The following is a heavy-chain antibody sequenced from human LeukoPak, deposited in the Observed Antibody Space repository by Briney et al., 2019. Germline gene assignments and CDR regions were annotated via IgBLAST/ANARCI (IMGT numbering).Heavy chain of an antibody. V-gene: IGHV1-69*04. Sequence: ASVKVSCKASGGTFSSYAISWVRQAPGQGLEWMGRIIPILGIANYAQKYQGRVTITADKSTSTAYMELSSLRSEDTAVYYCARASQRSGTYYPGAFDIWGQGTMVTVSS. D-gene: IGHD1-26*01. J-gene: IGHJ3*02. CDR2: IIPILGIA. CDR3: ARASQRSGTYYPGAFDI. CDR1: GGTFSSYA.